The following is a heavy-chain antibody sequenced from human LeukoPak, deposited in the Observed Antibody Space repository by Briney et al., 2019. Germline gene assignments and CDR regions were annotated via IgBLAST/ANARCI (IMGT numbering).Heavy chain of an antibody. CDR3: ARKIDCCGGSCYSEAFDY. D-gene: IGHD2-15*01. CDR1: GYTFTSYY. V-gene: IGHV1-46*01. CDR2: INPSGGST. J-gene: IGHJ4*02. Sequence: VASVKVSCKASGYTFTSYYMHWVRQAPGQGLEWMGIINPSGGSTSYAQKFQGRVTMTRDMSTSTVYMELSSLRSEDTAVYYCARKIDCCGGSCYSEAFDYWGQGTLVTVSS.